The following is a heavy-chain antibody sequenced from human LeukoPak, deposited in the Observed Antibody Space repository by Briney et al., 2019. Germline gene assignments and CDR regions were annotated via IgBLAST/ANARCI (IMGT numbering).Heavy chain of an antibody. CDR3: ARDDNTVTNDYFDY. D-gene: IGHD4-17*01. CDR1: GYTFTGYY. J-gene: IGHJ4*02. V-gene: IGHV1-2*02. CDR2: INPNSGGT. Sequence: ASVKVSCKASGYTFTGYYMHWVRQAPGQGLEWMGWINPNSGGTNYAQKFQGRVTMTGDTSISTAYMELSRLRSDDTAVYYCARDDNTVTNDYFDYWGQGTLVTVSS.